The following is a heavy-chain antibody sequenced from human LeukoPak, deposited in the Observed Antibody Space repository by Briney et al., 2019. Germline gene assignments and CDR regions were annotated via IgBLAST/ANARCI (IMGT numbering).Heavy chain of an antibody. Sequence: SGTLSLTCAVSGGSISSSNWWSWVRQPPGKGLEWIGYIYHSGSTYYNPSLKSRVTISVDRSKNQFSLKLSSVTAADTAVYYCARDQAAAGTLDYWGQGTLVTVSS. D-gene: IGHD6-13*01. CDR1: GGSISSSNW. J-gene: IGHJ4*02. CDR3: ARDQAAAGTLDY. CDR2: IYHSGST. V-gene: IGHV4-4*02.